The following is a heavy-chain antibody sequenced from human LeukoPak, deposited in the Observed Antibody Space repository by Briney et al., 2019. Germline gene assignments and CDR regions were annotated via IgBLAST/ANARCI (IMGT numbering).Heavy chain of an antibody. CDR1: GFTFSSYS. Sequence: GGSLRLSCAASGFTFSSYSMNWVRQAPGKGLEWVSSISSSSSYIYYADSVKGRFTISRHNAKNSLYLQMNSLRAEDTAVYYCALAGGSGSYPFDYWGQGTLVTVSS. D-gene: IGHD3-10*01. CDR2: ISSSSSYI. J-gene: IGHJ4*02. CDR3: ALAGGSGSYPFDY. V-gene: IGHV3-21*01.